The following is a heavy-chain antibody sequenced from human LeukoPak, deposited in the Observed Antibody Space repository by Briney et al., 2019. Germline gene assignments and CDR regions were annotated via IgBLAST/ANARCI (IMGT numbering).Heavy chain of an antibody. CDR1: GDSFTSDY. V-gene: IGHV4-59*01. CDR3: AKSHPAVTTTDWYFDL. D-gene: IGHD4-17*01. CDR2: ISYTGST. Sequence: SETLSLTCSVSGDSFTSDYWSWIRQPPGKGLEWIGYISYTGSTKSNPALKSRVTISGDRSKNQFSLKMTSVTAADTAVYYCAKSHPAVTTTDWYFDLWGRGTLVTVSP. J-gene: IGHJ2*01.